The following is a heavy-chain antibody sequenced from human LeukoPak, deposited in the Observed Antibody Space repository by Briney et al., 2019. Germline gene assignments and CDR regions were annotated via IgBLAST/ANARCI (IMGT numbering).Heavy chain of an antibody. V-gene: IGHV4-61*01. CDR3: ARETSQKGAHYMDV. J-gene: IGHJ6*03. Sequence: PSETLSLTCTVSGDSISSSKKYWGWVRQPPGKGLEWIGYIYYSGSTNYNPSLKSRVTISVDTSKNQFSLKLSSVTAADTAVYYCARETSQKGAHYMDVWGKGTTVTISS. D-gene: IGHD3-16*01. CDR2: IYYSGST. CDR1: GDSISSSKKY.